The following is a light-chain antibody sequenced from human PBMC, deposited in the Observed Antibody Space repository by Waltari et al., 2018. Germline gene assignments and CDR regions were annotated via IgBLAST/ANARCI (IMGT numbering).Light chain of an antibody. CDR2: EVT. Sequence: QSALTQPASVSGSPGQSVTISCTGTSSDVGGYNYVSWYQQHPGNAPKLMIYEVTHRPPVVSNRFPGSKSGNTASLTISGLQAEDEADYYCSSYTSSTYPVVFGGGTKLTVL. J-gene: IGLJ2*01. V-gene: IGLV2-14*01. CDR1: SSDVGGYNY. CDR3: SSYTSSTYPVV.